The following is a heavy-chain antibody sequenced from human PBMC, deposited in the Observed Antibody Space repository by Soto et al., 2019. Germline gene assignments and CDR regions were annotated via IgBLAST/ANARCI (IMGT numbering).Heavy chain of an antibody. V-gene: IGHV3-30*03. CDR1: GVPFSSYG. Sequence: QVQLVESGGGVVQPGRSLRVSCAASGVPFSSYGMHWVREGPGKGLEWLAVISYDGSNKFYADSVKGRFTISRDNSKNTLYLQMNSLRPEDTALYYCVGGQFYFDYRGQGTLVIVSS. CDR3: VGGQFYFDY. J-gene: IGHJ4*02. D-gene: IGHD3-10*01. CDR2: ISYDGSNK.